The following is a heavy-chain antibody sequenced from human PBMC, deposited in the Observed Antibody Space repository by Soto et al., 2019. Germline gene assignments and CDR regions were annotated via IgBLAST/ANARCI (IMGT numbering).Heavy chain of an antibody. CDR3: ARGGRSVYGMDV. V-gene: IGHV3-48*02. J-gene: IGHJ6*02. CDR2: ITSDSSTI. D-gene: IGHD3-3*01. Sequence: PGESLSLSCAASGFTLSSYSINWVRQAPEKGLEWDSYITSDSSTISYADSVKGRFTVSRDNAKNSLYLQMNSLIDADTAVYYCARGGRSVYGMDVWGQGTSVTVSS. CDR1: GFTLSSYS.